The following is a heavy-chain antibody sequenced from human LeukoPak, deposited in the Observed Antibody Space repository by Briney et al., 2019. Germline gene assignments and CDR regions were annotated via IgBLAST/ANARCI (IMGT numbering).Heavy chain of an antibody. D-gene: IGHD3-22*01. Sequence: GGSLRLSCAASGFTFSSYGMHWVRQAPGKGLEWVAFIRYDGSNKYYADSVKGRFTISRDNSKNRLYLQMNSLRAEDTAVYYCAKVGDSSGYYQNYFDYWGQGTLVTVSS. J-gene: IGHJ4*02. CDR1: GFTFSSYG. CDR3: AKVGDSSGYYQNYFDY. V-gene: IGHV3-30*02. CDR2: IRYDGSNK.